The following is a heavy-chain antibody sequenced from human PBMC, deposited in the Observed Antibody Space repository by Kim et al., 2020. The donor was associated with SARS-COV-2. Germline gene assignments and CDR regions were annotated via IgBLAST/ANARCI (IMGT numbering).Heavy chain of an antibody. CDR1: GLTFTNYA. Sequence: GGSLRLSCAASGLTFTNYAMTWVRQAPGKGLEWVSVISGTGGTTYYADSVKGRFTISRDNSKNTLYLQMNSLRAEDTAVYFCANLKSSRWGQGTLVTVSS. J-gene: IGHJ4*02. D-gene: IGHD6-13*01. V-gene: IGHV3-23*01. CDR2: ISGTGGTT. CDR3: ANLKSSR.